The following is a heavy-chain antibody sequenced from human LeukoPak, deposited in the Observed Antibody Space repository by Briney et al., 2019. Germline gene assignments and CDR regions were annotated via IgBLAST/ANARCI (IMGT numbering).Heavy chain of an antibody. V-gene: IGHV1-46*01. CDR1: GYNFISYY. D-gene: IGHD2-8*01. CDR3: AREDVVLVDAVRYYYYGMDV. CDR2: INPSGGST. Sequence: GASVTVSCKASGYNFISYYMHWVRQAPGQALEWMGIINPSGGSTSYAQKFQDRVTMTRDTSTSTVYMELSSLKSEDTAVYYCAREDVVLVDAVRYYYYGMDVWGQGTTVTVSS. J-gene: IGHJ6*02.